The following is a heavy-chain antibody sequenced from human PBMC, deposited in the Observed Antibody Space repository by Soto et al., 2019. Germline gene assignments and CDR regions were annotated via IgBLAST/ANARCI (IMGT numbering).Heavy chain of an antibody. CDR1: GGTFSSYG. D-gene: IGHD2-2*01. J-gene: IGHJ6*02. V-gene: IGHV1-69*01. CDR2: IIPIFGAA. Sequence: QVQLVQSGAEVKKPGSSVKVSCKASGGTFSSYGISWVRQSPGQGLEWMGGIIPIFGAANYAQKFQGRVTITADECTSTAYMELSSLRSEDTAVYCCARNSTSRYGLDVWGQGTTVTVSS. CDR3: ARNSTSRYGLDV.